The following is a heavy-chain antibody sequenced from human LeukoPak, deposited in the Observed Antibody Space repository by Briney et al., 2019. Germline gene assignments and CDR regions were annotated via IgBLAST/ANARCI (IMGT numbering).Heavy chain of an antibody. V-gene: IGHV1-8*01. CDR2: MNPNTGNT. CDR1: GYTFIGYD. D-gene: IGHD2-15*01. J-gene: IGHJ4*02. CDR3: ARGAPGSNCSGGSCPYFDY. Sequence: GASVKLSCKASGYTFIGYDINWVRQATGQGLEWMGWMNPNTGNTDYAQKFRGKVTLTRNTSISTASIELSSLTSEDTALYYCARGAPGSNCSGGSCPYFDYRGQGTLVSVPS.